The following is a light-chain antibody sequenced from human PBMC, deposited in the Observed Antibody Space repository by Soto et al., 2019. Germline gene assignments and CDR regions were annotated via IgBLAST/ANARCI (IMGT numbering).Light chain of an antibody. CDR1: QSISSN. CDR3: QQSYSMPIT. CDR2: DAS. Sequence: VMTQSPATLSVSPGERATLSCRASQSISSNLAWYQQKPGQTPRLLIYDASTRATGIQARFSGSGSGTEFTLTISSLQSEDFATYYCQQSYSMPITFGQGTRLEIK. V-gene: IGKV3-15*01. J-gene: IGKJ5*01.